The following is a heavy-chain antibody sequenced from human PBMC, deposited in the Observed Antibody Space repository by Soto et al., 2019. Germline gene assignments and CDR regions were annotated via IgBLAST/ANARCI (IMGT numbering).Heavy chain of an antibody. CDR3: ARGLGVANNWFDP. CDR1: GFTFSSYS. D-gene: IGHD2-21*01. CDR2: ISSSSSYI. V-gene: IGHV3-21*01. Sequence: PGGSLRLSCAASGFTFSSYSMNWVRQAPGKGLEWVSSISSSSSYIYYADSVKGRFTISRDNAKNSLYLQMNSLRAEDTAVYYCARGLGVANNWFDPWGQGTLVTVSS. J-gene: IGHJ5*02.